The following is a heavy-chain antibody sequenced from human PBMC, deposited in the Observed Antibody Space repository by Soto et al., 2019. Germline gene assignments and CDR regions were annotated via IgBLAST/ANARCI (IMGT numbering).Heavy chain of an antibody. D-gene: IGHD6-13*01. J-gene: IGHJ4*02. CDR1: GFSLSTSGVG. Sequence: QITLKESGPTLVKPTQTLTLTCTFSGFSLSTSGVGVGWIRQPPGKALEWLALIYWDDDKRYSPSLKSRLTISKDTSKDQAVFTLTNMDPVDTARYYCAHSLIVAVIPNAVFDYWGQGTLVTVSS. CDR2: IYWDDDK. V-gene: IGHV2-5*02. CDR3: AHSLIVAVIPNAVFDY.